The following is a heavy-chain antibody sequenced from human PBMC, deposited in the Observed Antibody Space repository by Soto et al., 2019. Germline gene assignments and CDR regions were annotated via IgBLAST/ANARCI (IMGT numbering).Heavy chain of an antibody. D-gene: IGHD5-12*01. J-gene: IGHJ4*02. V-gene: IGHV4-30-2*06. Sequence: SETLSLTCTVSGASISYGGFSWSWIRQSPGKGLEWIGYISHLESTYFHPSFKSRLTMSIDRTRNQFSLKLSSVTAADMAVYYCARGGGYDSFDYWGQGVLVTISS. CDR2: ISHLEST. CDR3: ARGGGYDSFDY. CDR1: GASISYGGFS.